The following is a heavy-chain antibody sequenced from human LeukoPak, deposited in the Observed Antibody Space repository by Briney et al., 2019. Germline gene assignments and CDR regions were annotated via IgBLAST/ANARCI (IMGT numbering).Heavy chain of an antibody. Sequence: ASVKVSCKASGYTFTSYYMHWVRQAPGQGLEWMGIINPSGGSTSYAQKFQGRVTMTRDMSTSTVYMELSSLRSEDTAVYYCAREGYGCNGDYYYYYMDVWGKGTTVTVSS. CDR2: INPSGGST. CDR3: AREGYGCNGDYYYYYMDV. CDR1: GYTFTSYY. J-gene: IGHJ6*03. V-gene: IGHV1-46*01. D-gene: IGHD4-23*01.